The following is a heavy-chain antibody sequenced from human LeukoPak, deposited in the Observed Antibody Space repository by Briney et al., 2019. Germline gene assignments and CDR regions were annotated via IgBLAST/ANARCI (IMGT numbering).Heavy chain of an antibody. Sequence: GASVKVSCKASGYTFTNYGISWVRQAPGQGLEWMGWISTYIGNTNYAQKFQGRVTMTTDTSTNTAYMELRSLRSDDTAVYYCVRDSGRYSYFYYYMDVWGKGTTVTVSS. CDR3: VRDSGRYSYFYYYMDV. CDR1: GYTFTNYG. D-gene: IGHD5-18*01. CDR2: ISTYIGNT. J-gene: IGHJ6*03. V-gene: IGHV1-18*01.